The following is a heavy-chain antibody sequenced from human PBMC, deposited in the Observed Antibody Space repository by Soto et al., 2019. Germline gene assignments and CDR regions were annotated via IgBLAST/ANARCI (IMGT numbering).Heavy chain of an antibody. CDR1: GFTFSNAW. CDR3: TTDSYSTIIIVRFDY. Sequence: LRLSCAASGFTFSNAWINWVRQAPGKGLEWVGRIKSKTDGGTTDYAAPVKGRFAISRDDSNNMVYLQMNSLKIEDTAVYYCTTDSYSTIIIVRFDYWGHGTLVTV. V-gene: IGHV3-15*07. J-gene: IGHJ4*01. D-gene: IGHD3-22*01. CDR2: IKSKTDGGTT.